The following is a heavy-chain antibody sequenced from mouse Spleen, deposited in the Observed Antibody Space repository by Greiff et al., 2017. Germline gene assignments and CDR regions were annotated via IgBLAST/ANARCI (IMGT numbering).Heavy chain of an antibody. Sequence: VQLQQSGAELVRPGASVKLSCTASGFNIKDDYMHWVKQRPEQGLEWIGWIDPENGDTEYASKFQGKATITADTSSNTAYLQLSSLTSEDTAVYYCTRGAYYRYDEGYYAMDYWGQGTSVTVSS. CDR1: GFNIKDDY. CDR3: TRGAYYRYDEGYYAMDY. D-gene: IGHD2-14*01. V-gene: IGHV14-4*01. J-gene: IGHJ4*01. CDR2: IDPENGDT.